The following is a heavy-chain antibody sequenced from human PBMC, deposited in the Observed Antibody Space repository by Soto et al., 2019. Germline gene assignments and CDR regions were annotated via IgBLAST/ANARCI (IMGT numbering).Heavy chain of an antibody. V-gene: IGHV2-5*02. Sequence: SGPTLVNPTQTLTLTCTFSGFSLTTSPVGVGWIRQPPGKALECLALIYWDDDKRYSPSLKSRLTITKDTSKNQVVLTMTNMDPLDTAIYFCAHRRAMGSNWNYGDFDFWGQGTVVTVSS. CDR2: IYWDDDK. J-gene: IGHJ4*02. CDR3: AHRRAMGSNWNYGDFDF. CDR1: GFSLTTSPVG. D-gene: IGHD1-7*01.